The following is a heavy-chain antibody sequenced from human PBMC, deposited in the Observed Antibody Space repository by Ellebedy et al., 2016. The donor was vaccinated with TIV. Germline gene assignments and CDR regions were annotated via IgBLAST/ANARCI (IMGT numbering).Heavy chain of an antibody. CDR3: AKVAGNF. J-gene: IGHJ4*02. CDR1: GFTFSSYG. V-gene: IGHV3-30*02. Sequence: GESLKISCEASGFTFSSYGMQWVRQAPGKGLECVAFIRNDGSNTYYADSVKGRFTISRDDSKNTVYLQMTTLRPEDTAVYYCAKVAGNFWGQGTLVTVSS. CDR2: IRNDGSNT. D-gene: IGHD6-19*01.